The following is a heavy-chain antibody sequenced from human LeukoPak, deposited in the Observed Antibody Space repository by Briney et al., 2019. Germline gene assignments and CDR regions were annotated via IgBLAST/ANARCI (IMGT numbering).Heavy chain of an antibody. J-gene: IGHJ4*02. CDR2: ISAYSGNT. CDR1: GYTFTSYG. V-gene: IGHV1-18*01. D-gene: IGHD3-16*01. CDR3: ARGADTGSYGSLVYFDY. Sequence: GASVTVSCKASGYTFTSYGISWVRQAPGQGLEWMGLISAYSGNTNFAQKLQGRVTMTTDTSTSTACMELRSLRSDDTAVYFCARGADTGSYGSLVYFDYWGQGTLVTVSS.